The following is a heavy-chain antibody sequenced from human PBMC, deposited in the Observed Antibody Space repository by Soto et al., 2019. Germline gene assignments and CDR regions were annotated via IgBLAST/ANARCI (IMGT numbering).Heavy chain of an antibody. Sequence: ASVKVSCKASGYTFTSYAMHWVRQAPGQRPEWMGWINAGNGNTKYSQKFQGRVTITRDTSASTGYMELSSLRSEDTAVYYCARTEITMVGGVTYYRDVGGKGPTVTVPS. CDR2: INAGNGNT. V-gene: IGHV1-3*01. CDR3: ARTEITMVGGVTYYRDV. CDR1: GYTFTSYA. D-gene: IGHD3-10*01. J-gene: IGHJ6*03.